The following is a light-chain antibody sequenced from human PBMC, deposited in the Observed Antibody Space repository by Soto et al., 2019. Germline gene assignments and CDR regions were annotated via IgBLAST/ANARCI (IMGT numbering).Light chain of an antibody. CDR1: TGDVGGYNY. V-gene: IGLV2-14*01. CDR2: EVT. Sequence: QSALTQPASVSGSPGQSITVSCTGTTGDVGGYNYVSWYQQHPGKAPKLIIYEVTNRPSGVSNRFSASKSGNTASLTISGLQADDEADYYCSSYTSGSTRVVFGGGTKLTVL. J-gene: IGLJ2*01. CDR3: SSYTSGSTRVV.